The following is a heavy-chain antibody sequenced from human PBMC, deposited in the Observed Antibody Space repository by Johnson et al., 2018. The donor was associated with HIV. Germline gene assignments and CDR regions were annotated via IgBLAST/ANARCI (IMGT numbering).Heavy chain of an antibody. CDR3: ARSPPDYYDSRGAFDI. CDR1: GFTFSSYW. Sequence: VQVLESGGGLVQPVGSLRLSCAASGFTFSSYWMHWVRQAPGKGLVWVSRINSDGSSISYADSVKGRFTISIDNAKNTLYLQMNSLRAEDTAVYYCARSPPDYYDSRGAFDIWGRVTMVTVSS. D-gene: IGHD3-22*01. V-gene: IGHV3-74*02. J-gene: IGHJ3*02. CDR2: INSDGSSI.